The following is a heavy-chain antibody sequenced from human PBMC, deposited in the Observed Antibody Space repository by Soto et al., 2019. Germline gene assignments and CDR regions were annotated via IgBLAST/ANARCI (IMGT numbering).Heavy chain of an antibody. J-gene: IGHJ4*02. D-gene: IGHD7-27*01. V-gene: IGHV3-48*03. CDR1: GTTFSNYE. CDR2: ISSDGDTI. CDR3: ASPWGSSDY. Sequence: EVRLVESGGGLVQPGGSLRLSCAASGTTFSNYEMNWVRQVPGKGLEWISFISSDGDTIYYAVSVKGRFTISRDNAKNSLYLQMNSLRSEDSAVYYCASPWGSSDYWGQGTLVTVSS.